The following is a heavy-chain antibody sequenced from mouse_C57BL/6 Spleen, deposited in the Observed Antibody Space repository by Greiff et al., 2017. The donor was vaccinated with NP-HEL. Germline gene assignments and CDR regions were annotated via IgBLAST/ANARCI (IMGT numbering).Heavy chain of an antibody. CDR3: AFDLDY. V-gene: IGHV1-26*01. Sequence: EVQLQQSGRGLVQPGASLKISCTASGYTFTDYYMNWVRHTPGKSLEWIGDINPNNGGTSYNQKFKSKATLTVDKSSSTAYMELRSLTSEDSAVYYCAFDLDYWGQGTTLTVSS. CDR1: GYTFTDYY. CDR2: INPNNGGT. J-gene: IGHJ2*01.